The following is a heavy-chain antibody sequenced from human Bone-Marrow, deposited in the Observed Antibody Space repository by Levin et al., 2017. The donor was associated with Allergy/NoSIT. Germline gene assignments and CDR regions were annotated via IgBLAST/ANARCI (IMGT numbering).Heavy chain of an antibody. D-gene: IGHD5-18*01. CDR3: ARRVNLHKYSYGPNWFDP. V-gene: IGHV1-8*01. Sequence: GESLKISCKASGYTFTSYDINWVRQATGQGLEWMGWMNPNSGNTGYAQKFQGRVTMTRNTSISTAYMELSSLRSEDTAVYYCARRVNLHKYSYGPNWFDPWGQGTLVTVSS. J-gene: IGHJ5*02. CDR2: MNPNSGNT. CDR1: GYTFTSYD.